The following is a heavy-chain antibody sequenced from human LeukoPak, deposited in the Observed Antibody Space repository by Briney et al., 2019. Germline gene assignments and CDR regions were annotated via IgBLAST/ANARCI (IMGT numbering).Heavy chain of an antibody. CDR2: INTDGSAT. J-gene: IGHJ4*02. CDR3: ARGTAATAGIGY. CDR1: GFNFSTYW. D-gene: IGHD6-13*01. Sequence: GGSLRHSCAVSGFNFSTYWIHWVRQAPGKGLVWVSLINTDGSATTYGDSAKGRFTVSRDNDKNSPFLEMNSLRVEDTAVSYCARGTAATAGIGYWRQGTLVTVSS. V-gene: IGHV3-74*01.